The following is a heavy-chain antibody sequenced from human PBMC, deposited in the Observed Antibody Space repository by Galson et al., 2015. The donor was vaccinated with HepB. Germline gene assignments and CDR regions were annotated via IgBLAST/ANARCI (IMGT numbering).Heavy chain of an antibody. D-gene: IGHD3-10*01. V-gene: IGHV3-30*18. J-gene: IGHJ3*02. Sequence: SLRLSCAASGFTFSSYGMHWVRQAPGKGLEWVAVISYDGSNKYYADSVKGRFTISRDNSKNTLYLQMNSLRAEDTAVYYCAKLPQLLWFGELLSETDAFDIWGQGTMVTVSS. CDR3: AKLPQLLWFGELLSETDAFDI. CDR1: GFTFSSYG. CDR2: ISYDGSNK.